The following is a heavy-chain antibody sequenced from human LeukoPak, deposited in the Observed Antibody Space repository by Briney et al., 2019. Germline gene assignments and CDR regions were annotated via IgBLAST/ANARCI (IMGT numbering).Heavy chain of an antibody. V-gene: IGHV3-23*01. Sequence: GGSLRLYCAASGFTFSSYAMSWVRQAPGKGLEWVSAISGSGGSTYYADSVKGRFTISRDNSKNTLYLQMNSLRAEDTAVYYCAKDHAYYDSSGYYQDFDYWGQGTLVTVSS. J-gene: IGHJ4*02. D-gene: IGHD3-22*01. CDR1: GFTFSSYA. CDR3: AKDHAYYDSSGYYQDFDY. CDR2: ISGSGGST.